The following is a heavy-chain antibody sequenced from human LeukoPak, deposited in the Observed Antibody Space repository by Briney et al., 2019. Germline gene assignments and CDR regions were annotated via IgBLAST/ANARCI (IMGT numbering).Heavy chain of an antibody. CDR3: ARPYYDVLTGYYTYYFDY. CDR2: INAGNGNT. V-gene: IGHV1-3*01. CDR1: GYTFTSYA. Sequence: ASVKVSCKASGYTFTSYAMHWVRQAPGQRLEWMGWINAGNGNTKYSQKFQGRVTITRDTSASTAYMELSRLRYEDTAVYYCARPYYDVLTGYYTYYFDYWGQGTLVTVSS. D-gene: IGHD3-9*01. J-gene: IGHJ4*02.